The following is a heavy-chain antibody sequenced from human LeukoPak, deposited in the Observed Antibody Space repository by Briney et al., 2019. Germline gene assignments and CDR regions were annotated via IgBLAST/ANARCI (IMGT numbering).Heavy chain of an antibody. J-gene: IGHJ4*02. CDR1: GFTSSSFE. Sequence: GGSLRLSCAASGFTSSSFEMTWVRQAPGKGLEWVSYISDSGSTIKDADSVKGRFTISRDNAKNSLYLQMNSLRAEDTALYYCAGGPQYTGSFPFWGQGTLVTVSS. V-gene: IGHV3-48*03. CDR3: AGGPQYTGSFPF. D-gene: IGHD1-26*01. CDR2: ISDSGSTI.